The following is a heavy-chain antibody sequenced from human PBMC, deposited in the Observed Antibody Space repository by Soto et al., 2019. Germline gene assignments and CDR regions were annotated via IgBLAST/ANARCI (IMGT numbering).Heavy chain of an antibody. V-gene: IGHV3-30*18. CDR3: AKDYMDTVVSTFAMPFGVPQS. J-gene: IGHJ4*01. Sequence: GGSLRLSCAASGVTFTRCGMHWVRQAPGKGLEWVAFISYTGTTASYAASVKGRFTIARDNSKNLLFLEMTSLSADDSALYYCAKDYMDTVVSTFAMPFGVPQSRGPGTLVNVSS. CDR2: ISYTGTTA. CDR1: GVTFTRCG. D-gene: IGHD3-3*01.